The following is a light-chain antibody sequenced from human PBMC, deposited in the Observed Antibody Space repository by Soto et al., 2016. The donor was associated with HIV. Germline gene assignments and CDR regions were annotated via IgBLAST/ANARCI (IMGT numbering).Light chain of an antibody. Sequence: SYVLTQSPSVSVAPGKTARITCGGNNIGSKSVHWYQQKAGQAPVLVLYDDSDRPSGIPDRFSGSDSGNTATLTISRVEAGDEADYYCQVWDSSSAQGVFGTGTRVTVL. J-gene: IGLJ1*01. V-gene: IGLV3-21*03. CDR1: NIGSKS. CDR2: DDS. CDR3: QVWDSSSAQGV.